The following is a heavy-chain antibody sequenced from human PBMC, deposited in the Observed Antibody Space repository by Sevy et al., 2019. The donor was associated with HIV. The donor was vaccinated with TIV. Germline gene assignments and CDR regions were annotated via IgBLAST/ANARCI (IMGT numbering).Heavy chain of an antibody. CDR2: SSWNSGSI. D-gene: IGHD6-19*01. Sequence: GGSLRLSCVASRFTFDDYAMHWVRQAPGKGPDWVSGSSWNSGSIGYAESVKGRFTISRDNAKNSLYLQMNSLRVEDTALYYCAKGIGYSNGWYSWFDSWGQGTLVTVSS. J-gene: IGHJ5*01. V-gene: IGHV3-9*01. CDR1: RFTFDDYA. CDR3: AKGIGYSNGWYSWFDS.